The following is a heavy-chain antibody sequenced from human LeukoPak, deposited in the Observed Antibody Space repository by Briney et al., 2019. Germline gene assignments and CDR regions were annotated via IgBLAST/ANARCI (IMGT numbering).Heavy chain of an antibody. V-gene: IGHV2-5*01. CDR1: GFSLSTSGVG. Sequence: SGPTLVKPTQTLTLTCTFSGFSLSTSGVGVGWIRQPPGKALEWLALIYWNDDKRYSPSLKSRLTITKDTSKNQVVLTMTNMDPVDTATYYGAHFGSGWIFDYWGQGTLVTVSS. CDR3: AHFGSGWIFDY. J-gene: IGHJ4*02. D-gene: IGHD6-19*01. CDR2: IYWNDDK.